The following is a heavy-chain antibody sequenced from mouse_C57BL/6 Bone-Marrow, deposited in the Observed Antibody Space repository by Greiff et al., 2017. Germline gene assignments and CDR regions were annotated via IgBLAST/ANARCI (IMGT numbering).Heavy chain of an antibody. CDR1: GFNIKDDY. J-gene: IGHJ1*03. D-gene: IGHD2-5*01. CDR2: IDPENGDT. CDR3: FYYSNYHWYFDV. Sequence: VQLKQSGAELVRPGASVKLSCTASGFNIKDDYMHWVKQRPEQGLEWIGWIDPENGDTEYASKFQGKATITADTSSNTAYLQLSSLTSEDTAVYYCFYYSNYHWYFDVWGTGTTVTVSS. V-gene: IGHV14-4*01.